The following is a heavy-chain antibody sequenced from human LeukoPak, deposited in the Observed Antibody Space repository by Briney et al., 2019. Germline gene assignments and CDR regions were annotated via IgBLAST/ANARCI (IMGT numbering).Heavy chain of an antibody. V-gene: IGHV1-18*04. D-gene: IGHD2-15*01. CDR2: ISAYNGNT. J-gene: IGHJ5*02. CDR1: GYTFTGYY. Sequence: GASVKVSCKASGYTFTGYYMHWVRQAPGQGLEWMGWISAYNGNTNYAQKLQGRVTMTTDTSTSTAYMELRTLRSDDRAVYYCARDLLGYRSGGSCYPGGWFDPWGQGTLVTVSS. CDR3: ARDLLGYRSGGSCYPGGWFDP.